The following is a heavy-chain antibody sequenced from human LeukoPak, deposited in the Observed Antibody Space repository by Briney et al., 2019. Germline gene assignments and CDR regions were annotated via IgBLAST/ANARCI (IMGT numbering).Heavy chain of an antibody. Sequence: AAVKDSCKASGYTFTNYYIHWVRQAPGQGLEWMGIINPSSGSTNCAQKFQGRVTMTRDTSTSTVYMDLTRLRSEDTAVYYCARVRSSGYYYKAFDSWGHGRIVTVSS. J-gene: IGHJ3*02. D-gene: IGHD3-22*01. CDR1: GYTFTNYY. CDR2: INPSSGST. CDR3: ARVRSSGYYYKAFDS. V-gene: IGHV1-46*01.